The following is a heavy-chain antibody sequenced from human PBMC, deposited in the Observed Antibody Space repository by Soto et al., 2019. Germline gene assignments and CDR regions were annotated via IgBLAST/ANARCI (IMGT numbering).Heavy chain of an antibody. J-gene: IGHJ5*02. V-gene: IGHV1-46*01. CDR1: GYTFTSYY. Sequence: ASVKVSCKASGYTFTSYYMHWVRQAPGQGLEWMGIINPSGGSTSYAQKFQGRVTMTRDTSTSTVYMELSSLRSEDTAVYYCARDRGYSYGYNWFDPWGQGTLVTVPQ. CDR2: INPSGGST. CDR3: ARDRGYSYGYNWFDP. D-gene: IGHD5-18*01.